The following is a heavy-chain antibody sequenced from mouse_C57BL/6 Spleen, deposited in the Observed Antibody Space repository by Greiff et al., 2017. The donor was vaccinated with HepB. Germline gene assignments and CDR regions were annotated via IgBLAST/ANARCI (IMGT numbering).Heavy chain of an antibody. CDR1: GYTFTSYW. CDR3: ARFPYYSKSGYSYAMDY. V-gene: IGHV1-64*01. CDR2: IHPNSGST. J-gene: IGHJ4*01. Sequence: QVQLQQPGAELVKPGASVKLSCKASGYTFTSYWMHWVKQRPGQGLEWIGMIHPNSGSTNYNEKFKSKATLTVDKSSSTAYMQLSSLTSEDSAVYYCARFPYYSKSGYSYAMDYWGQGTSVTVSS. D-gene: IGHD2-5*01.